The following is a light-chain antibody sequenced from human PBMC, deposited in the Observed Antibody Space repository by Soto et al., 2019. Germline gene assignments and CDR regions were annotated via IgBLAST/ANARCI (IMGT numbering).Light chain of an antibody. Sequence: EIVLTQSPGTLSLSPGERATLSCRASQSVSSTYLAWYQQKPGQAPSLLIYGASSRATGIPDRFSGSGSGTDFTLTISRLEPDDFAVYYCQRYDISPFPFGQGTKLEIK. J-gene: IGKJ2*01. CDR1: QSVSSTY. CDR2: GAS. CDR3: QRYDISPFP. V-gene: IGKV3-20*01.